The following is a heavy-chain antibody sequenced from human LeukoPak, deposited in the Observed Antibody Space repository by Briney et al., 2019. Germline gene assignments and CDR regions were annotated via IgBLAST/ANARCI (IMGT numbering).Heavy chain of an antibody. J-gene: IGHJ4*02. Sequence: GGSLRLSCAASGFTFSSYGMHWVRQAPGKRLEWVAVISYDGSNKYYADSVKGRFTISRDNSKNTLYLQMNSLRAEDTAVYYCAKEQYSGSPPVDYWGQGTLVTVSS. CDR3: AKEQYSGSPPVDY. CDR1: GFTFSSYG. CDR2: ISYDGSNK. V-gene: IGHV3-30*18. D-gene: IGHD1-26*01.